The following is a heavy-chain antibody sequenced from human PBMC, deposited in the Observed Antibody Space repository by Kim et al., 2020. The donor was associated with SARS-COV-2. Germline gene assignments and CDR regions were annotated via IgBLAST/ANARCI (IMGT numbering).Heavy chain of an antibody. CDR1: GFTFSSYS. D-gene: IGHD2-2*01. Sequence: GGSLRLSCAASGFTFSSYSMNWVRQAPGKGLEWVSSISSSSSYIYYADSVKGRFTISRDNAKNSLYLQMNSLRAEDTAVYYCARDSPPSYIVVVPAANDAFDIWGQGTMVTVSS. V-gene: IGHV3-21*01. J-gene: IGHJ3*02. CDR3: ARDSPPSYIVVVPAANDAFDI. CDR2: ISSSSSYI.